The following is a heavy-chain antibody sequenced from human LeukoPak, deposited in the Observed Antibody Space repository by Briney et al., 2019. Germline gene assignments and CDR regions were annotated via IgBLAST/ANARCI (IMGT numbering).Heavy chain of an antibody. V-gene: IGHV3-21*01. J-gene: IGHJ6*03. Sequence: PGGPLRLSCAASGFTFSSYNMKWVRQAPGKGLEWVSSISSSSTYMYYADSVKGRFTISRDNAKNSLYLQVNTLSAEDTAVYYCARGAARDYMDVWGKGTTVTVSS. D-gene: IGHD6-6*01. CDR1: GFTFSSYN. CDR3: ARGAARDYMDV. CDR2: ISSSSTYM.